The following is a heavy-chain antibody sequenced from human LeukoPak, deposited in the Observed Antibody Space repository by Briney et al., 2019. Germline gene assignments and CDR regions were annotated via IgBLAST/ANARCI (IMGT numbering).Heavy chain of an antibody. CDR2: IYHSGST. CDR1: GGSISGVGYY. CDR3: ARDLLILSRESVAFDI. D-gene: IGHD3-10*01. J-gene: IGHJ3*02. Sequence: PSETLSLTCTVSGGSISGVGYYWNWIRQPPGKGLEWIGEIYHSGSTNHNPSLKSRVTISVDKSKNQFSLKLSSVTAADTAVYYCARDLLILSRESVAFDIWGQGTMVTVSS. V-gene: IGHV4-39*07.